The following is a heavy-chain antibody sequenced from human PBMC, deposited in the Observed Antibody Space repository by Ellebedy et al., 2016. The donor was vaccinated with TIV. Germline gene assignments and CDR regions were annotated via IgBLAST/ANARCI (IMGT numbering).Heavy chain of an antibody. CDR2: FYYSGST. Sequence: MPGGSLRLSCTVSGDSISSYYWSWIRQPPGKGLEWIGYFYYSGSTNYNPSLKSRITISLDTSKNQFSLKLRSVTAADTAMYYCVRVKYFTDPSFGYWGQGTLVTVSS. J-gene: IGHJ4*02. V-gene: IGHV4-59*01. CDR3: VRVKYFTDPSFGY. D-gene: IGHD3-9*01. CDR1: GDSISSYY.